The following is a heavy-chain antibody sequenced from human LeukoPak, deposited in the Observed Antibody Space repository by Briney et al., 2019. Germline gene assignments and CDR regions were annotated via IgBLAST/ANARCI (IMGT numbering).Heavy chain of an antibody. J-gene: IGHJ4*02. Sequence: ASVKVSCKASGYDFTSVGITWVRQAPGQGLEWMGIINPTGGSTSYAQKFQGRVTMTRDKSTSTVYMELSSLRSEDTAVYYCAGLAAADNFDYWGQGTLVTVSS. CDR1: GYDFTSVG. CDR3: AGLAAADNFDY. V-gene: IGHV1-46*01. CDR2: INPTGGST. D-gene: IGHD6-13*01.